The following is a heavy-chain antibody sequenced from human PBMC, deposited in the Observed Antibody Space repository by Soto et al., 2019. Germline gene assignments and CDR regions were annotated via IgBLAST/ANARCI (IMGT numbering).Heavy chain of an antibody. CDR2: IYHTGTT. V-gene: IGHV4-30-4*01. CDR3: ARVIAARQNWLDP. D-gene: IGHD2-21*01. CDR1: GGSISSIDSF. J-gene: IGHJ5*02. Sequence: QVQLQESGPGLVKPSQTLSLTCSVSGGSISSIDSFWSWIRQPPGKGLEWIGFIYHTGTTYYNPSIRSLFTISIDTSKSQFSMKLNSVTASDTAVYYCARVIAARQNWLDPWGQGTLVTVSP.